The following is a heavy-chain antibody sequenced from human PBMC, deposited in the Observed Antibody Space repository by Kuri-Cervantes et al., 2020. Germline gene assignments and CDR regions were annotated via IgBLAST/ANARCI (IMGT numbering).Heavy chain of an antibody. CDR1: GGTFSSYA. Sequence: SVKVSCKASGGTFSSYAISWVRQAPGQGLEWMGGIIPIFGTANYAQKFQGRVTITTDESTSTAYMELSSLRAEDTAVYYCAKDRDSSGYLKDAFDIWGQGTMVTVSS. D-gene: IGHD3-22*01. V-gene: IGHV1-69*05. CDR2: IIPIFGTA. J-gene: IGHJ3*02. CDR3: AKDRDSSGYLKDAFDI.